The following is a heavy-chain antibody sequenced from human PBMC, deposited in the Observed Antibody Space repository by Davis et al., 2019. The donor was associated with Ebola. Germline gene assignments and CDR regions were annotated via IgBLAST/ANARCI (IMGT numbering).Heavy chain of an antibody. V-gene: IGHV3-21*01. Sequence: GGSLRLSCAASGFTFSTYSMSWVRQAPGKGLEWVSSISSDSDYIYYADSAKGRFTISRDNAKNSLYLQMNSLRDEDTAVYYCAKSGLSFGVVKYHYGMDVWGKGTTVTVSS. CDR3: AKSGLSFGVVKYHYGMDV. D-gene: IGHD3-3*01. CDR1: GFTFSTYS. J-gene: IGHJ6*04. CDR2: ISSDSDYI.